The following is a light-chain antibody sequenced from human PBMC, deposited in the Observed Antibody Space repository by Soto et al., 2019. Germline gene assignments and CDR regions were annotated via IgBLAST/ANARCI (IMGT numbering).Light chain of an antibody. CDR1: SSDDGGYNY. J-gene: IGLJ1*01. CDR3: SSYTSSSTPYV. Sequence: QSALTQPASVSGSPGQSITISCTGTSSDDGGYNYVSWYQQHPGKAPKLMIYEVSNRPSGVSNRFSGSKSGITASLPISGLQAEDEADYYCSSYTSSSTPYVFGTGTKVTVL. CDR2: EVS. V-gene: IGLV2-14*01.